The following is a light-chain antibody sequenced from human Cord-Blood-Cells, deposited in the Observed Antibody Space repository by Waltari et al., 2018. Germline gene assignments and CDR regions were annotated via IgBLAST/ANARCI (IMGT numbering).Light chain of an antibody. CDR2: DAS. CDR1: RSVSSY. J-gene: IGKJ4*01. Sequence: EIVLTQSPATLSLSPGDRPPLSCRASRSVSSYLAWYQQKPGQAPRLLIYDASNRATGIPARFSGSGSGTDFTLTISSLEPEDFAVYYCQQRSNWLTFGGGTKVEIK. V-gene: IGKV3-11*01. CDR3: QQRSNWLT.